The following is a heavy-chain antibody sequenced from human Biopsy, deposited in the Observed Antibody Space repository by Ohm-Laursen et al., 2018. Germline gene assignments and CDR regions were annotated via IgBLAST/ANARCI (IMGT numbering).Heavy chain of an antibody. J-gene: IGHJ4*02. V-gene: IGHV1-18*01. CDR2: ISPYNGNT. D-gene: IGHD3-3*01. CDR1: GYTFTTYG. Sequence: ATVYISCKVSGYTFTTYGISWARQAPGQGLEWMGWISPYNGNTDSAQKVQGRVTMTTDTSTSTVYMELRSLRSDDTAVYYCARDRRTISGVLTDFDYWGQGTLVTVSS. CDR3: ARDRRTISGVLTDFDY.